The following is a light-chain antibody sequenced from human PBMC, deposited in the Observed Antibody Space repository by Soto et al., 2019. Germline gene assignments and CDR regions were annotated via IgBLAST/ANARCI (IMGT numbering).Light chain of an antibody. CDR3: SSYAGSNTVA. Sequence: QSVLTQPPSASGSPGQSVTISCTGTSSDVGGYYYVSWYQQHPGKAPKLMIYEVNKRPSGVPDRFSGSKSGNTASLTVSGLQAEDEADYYCSSYAGSNTVAFGGGTKVTVL. CDR1: SSDVGGYYY. J-gene: IGLJ2*01. CDR2: EVN. V-gene: IGLV2-8*01.